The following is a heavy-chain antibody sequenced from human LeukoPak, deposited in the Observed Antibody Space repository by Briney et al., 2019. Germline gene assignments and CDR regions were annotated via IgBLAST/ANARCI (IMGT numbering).Heavy chain of an antibody. J-gene: IGHJ4*02. V-gene: IGHV1-18*01. D-gene: IGHD7-27*01. CDR3: VGGAPNWGFDY. CDR2: ISAYNGNT. CDR1: GYTFTSYG. Sequence: ASVKVSRKASGYTFTSYGISWVRQAPGQGLEWMGWISAYNGNTNYAQKLQGRVTMTRNTSISTAYMELTSLRSEDTAVYYCVGGAPNWGFDYWGQGTLVTVSS.